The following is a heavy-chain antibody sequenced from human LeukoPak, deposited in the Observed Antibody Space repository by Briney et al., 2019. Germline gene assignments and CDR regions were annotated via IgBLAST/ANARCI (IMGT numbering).Heavy chain of an antibody. CDR3: ARGLQQYGDPPKYYFDY. CDR1: GGSISSYY. D-gene: IGHD4-17*01. J-gene: IGHJ4*02. V-gene: IGHV4-39*01. Sequence: SETLSLTCTVSGGSISSYYWGWIRQPPGKGLEWIGSIYYSGSTYYNPSLKSRVTISVDTSKNQFSLKLSSVTAADTAVYYCARGLQQYGDPPKYYFDYWGQGTLVTVSS. CDR2: IYYSGST.